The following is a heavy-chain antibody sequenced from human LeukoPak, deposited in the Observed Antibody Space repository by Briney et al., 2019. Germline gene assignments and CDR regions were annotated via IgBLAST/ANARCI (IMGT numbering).Heavy chain of an antibody. CDR1: GVTISSCS. CDR3: TRVPPSGQSEY. CDR2: INKDGSEK. V-gene: IGHV3-7*05. Sequence: PWETLRLTCTVSGVTISSCSKSWGRNPPGQGPGWVSNINKDGSEKYYVDSLKGRFTISTDNATNSLYLQMNNSMAADTAAYYCTRVPPSGQSEYWGQGTLVTVAS. J-gene: IGHJ4*02. D-gene: IGHD3-3*01.